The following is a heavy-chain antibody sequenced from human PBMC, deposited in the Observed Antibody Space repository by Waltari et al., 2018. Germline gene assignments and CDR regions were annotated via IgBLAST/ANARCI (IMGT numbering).Heavy chain of an antibody. CDR3: ARRAAAGTGADY. J-gene: IGHJ4*02. CDR2: INPNSGGT. V-gene: IGHV1-2*06. Sequence: QVQLVQSGAEVKKPGASVKVSCKASGYTFTGYYMHWVRQAPGQGLEWMGRINPNSGGTNYAQKCQGRVTMTRDTSISTAYMELSRLRSDDTAVYYCARRAAAGTGADYWGQGTLVTVSS. CDR1: GYTFTGYY. D-gene: IGHD6-13*01.